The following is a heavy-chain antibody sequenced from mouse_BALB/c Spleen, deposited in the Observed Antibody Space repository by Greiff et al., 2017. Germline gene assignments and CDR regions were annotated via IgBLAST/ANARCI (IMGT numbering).Heavy chain of an antibody. CDR3: ARDYGNYVYWYFDV. V-gene: IGHV2-9*02. CDR2: IWAGGST. Sequence: VQRVESGPGLVAPSQSLSITCTVSGFSLTSYGVHWVRQPPGKGLEWLGVIWAGGSTNYNSALMSRLSISKDNSKSQVFLKMNSLQTDDTAMYYCARDYGNYVYWYFDVWGAGTTVTVSS. CDR1: GFSLTSYG. D-gene: IGHD2-1*01. J-gene: IGHJ1*01.